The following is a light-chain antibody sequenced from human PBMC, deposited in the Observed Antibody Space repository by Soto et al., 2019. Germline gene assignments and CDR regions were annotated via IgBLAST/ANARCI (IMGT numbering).Light chain of an antibody. CDR3: PQCYRASMA. J-gene: IGKJ5*01. CDR2: AAS. CDR1: QSISSY. Sequence: DLLNPTSPSSLSASVGDRVTITCRASQSISSYLNWYQQKPGKAPNLLIDAASGLQSGVPSRFSGSGSGTDFTLTNISPKPGSFAPYDFPQCYRASMALGQGTRLE. V-gene: IGKV1-39*01.